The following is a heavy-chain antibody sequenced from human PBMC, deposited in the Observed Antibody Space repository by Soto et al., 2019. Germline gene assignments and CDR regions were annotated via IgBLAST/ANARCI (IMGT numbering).Heavy chain of an antibody. CDR3: AKTPGARTYYFDY. CDR1: DFTFSSYG. CDR2: ISYDGSNK. J-gene: IGHJ4*02. V-gene: IGHV3-30*18. Sequence: QVQLVESGGGVVQPGRSLRISCAASDFTFSSYGMHWVRQAPGKGLEWVAVISYDGSNKYYADSVKGRFTISRDNSKNTLYLQMNSLRAEDTAVYYCAKTPGARTYYFDYWGQGTLVTVSS.